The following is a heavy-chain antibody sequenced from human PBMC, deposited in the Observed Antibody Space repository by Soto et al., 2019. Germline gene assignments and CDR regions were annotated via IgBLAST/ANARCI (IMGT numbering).Heavy chain of an antibody. CDR1: DYSFTSYW. V-gene: IGHV5-51*01. CDR2: IYPGDSDT. CDR3: ANCTSTSFYGMDV. D-gene: IGHD2-2*01. J-gene: IGHJ6*02. Sequence: XESLKVSWQCSDYSFTSYWIGLVLRLPGKGLEWMGIIYPGDSDTRYSPSFQGQVTISADKPISTAYPQWSSLKASDTALYYCANCTSTSFYGMDVWGQRTTVTVSS.